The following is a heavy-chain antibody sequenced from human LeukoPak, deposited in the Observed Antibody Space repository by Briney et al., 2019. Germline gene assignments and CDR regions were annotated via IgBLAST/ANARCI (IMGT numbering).Heavy chain of an antibody. D-gene: IGHD6-19*01. Sequence: SETLSLTCTVSGGSISSGGYYWSWIRQHPGKGLEWIGYIYYSGSTYYNPSLKSRVTISVDTSKNQFSLKLSSVTAADTAVYYYARNLGPIAVAGIGAFDIWGQGTMVTVSS. CDR2: IYYSGST. CDR3: ARNLGPIAVAGIGAFDI. CDR1: GGSISSGGYY. V-gene: IGHV4-31*03. J-gene: IGHJ3*02.